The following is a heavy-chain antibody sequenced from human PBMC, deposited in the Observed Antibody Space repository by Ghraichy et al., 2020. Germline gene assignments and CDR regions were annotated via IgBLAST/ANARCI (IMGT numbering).Heavy chain of an antibody. D-gene: IGHD5-24*01. CDR3: ARDDGMGYYFDF. CDR1: GGSVSSGTNY. J-gene: IGHJ4*02. Sequence: SETLSLTCTVSGGSVSSGTNYWSWVRQPPGMGLEWIGYGYYSGGINYHPSLKSRVTISLDTSKNQFSLHLISVTAADTAVYYCARDDGMGYYFDFWGQGILVTVSS. CDR2: GYYSGGI. V-gene: IGHV4-61*01.